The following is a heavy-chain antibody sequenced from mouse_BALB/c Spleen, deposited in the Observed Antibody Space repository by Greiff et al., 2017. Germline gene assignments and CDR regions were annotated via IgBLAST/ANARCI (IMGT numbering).Heavy chain of an antibody. CDR1: GFTFSNYW. CDR2: IRLKSNNYAT. V-gene: IGHV6-6*02. D-gene: IGHD1-1*01. Sequence: EVKVEESGGGLVQPGGSMKLSCVASGFTFSNYWMNWVRQSPEKGLEWVAEIRLKSNNYATHYAESVKGRFTISRDDSKSSVYLQMNNLRAEDTGIYYCTKGIYYYGSSYAMDYWGQGTSVTVSS. CDR3: TKGIYYYGSSYAMDY. J-gene: IGHJ4*01.